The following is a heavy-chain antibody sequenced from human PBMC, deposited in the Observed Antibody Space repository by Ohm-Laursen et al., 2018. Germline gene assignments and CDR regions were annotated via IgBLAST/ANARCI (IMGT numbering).Heavy chain of an antibody. CDR1: GFTVSSNY. D-gene: IGHD6-13*01. V-gene: IGHV3-23*01. Sequence: GSLRLSCAASGFTVSSNYMTWVRQAPGKGLEWVSGININGAMTHYADSVKGRFTMSRDNSKNTLYLQMNSLRVEDTAVYHCAKDQMASSWSHDAFDMWGQGTMVTVSS. J-gene: IGHJ3*02. CDR2: ININGAMT. CDR3: AKDQMASSWSHDAFDM.